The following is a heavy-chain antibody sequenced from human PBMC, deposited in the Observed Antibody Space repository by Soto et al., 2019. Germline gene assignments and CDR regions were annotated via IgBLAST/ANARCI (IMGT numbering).Heavy chain of an antibody. Sequence: GESLKISCQCSGYTFTNYWIGWVRQMPGKGPEWMGIIYPGDSDTKYNPSFQGQVTSSADKSITTTYLQWSSLKASDTAIYYCAASIFYYGMDVWGQGTTVTVSS. CDR3: AASIFYYGMDV. J-gene: IGHJ6*02. CDR1: GYTFTNYW. V-gene: IGHV5-51*01. CDR2: IYPGDSDT.